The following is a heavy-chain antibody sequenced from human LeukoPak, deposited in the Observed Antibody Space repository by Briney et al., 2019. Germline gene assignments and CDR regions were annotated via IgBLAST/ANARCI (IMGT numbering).Heavy chain of an antibody. Sequence: ASVKVSCKASGGTFSSYAISWVRQAPGQGLEWMGGIIPIFGTANYAQKLQGRVTMTTDTSTSTAYMELRSLRSDDTAVYYCARDDYYDSSGYYKFWGQGTLVTVSS. V-gene: IGHV1-69*05. CDR2: IIPIFGTA. D-gene: IGHD3-22*01. CDR3: ARDDYYDSSGYYKF. J-gene: IGHJ4*02. CDR1: GGTFSSYA.